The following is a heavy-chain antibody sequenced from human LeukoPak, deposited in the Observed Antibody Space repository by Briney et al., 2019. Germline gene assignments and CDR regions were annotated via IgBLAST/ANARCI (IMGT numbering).Heavy chain of an antibody. D-gene: IGHD6-6*01. CDR1: GFTFGGST. Sequence: GGSLRLSCSASGFTFGGSTMRWVRQAPGKGLEFVSAISSSGDTTYYADSVKGRFTISRDSSKNTLHLQMSSLRVDDTAVYYCVKDWQLVFWGQGTLVTVSS. J-gene: IGHJ4*02. V-gene: IGHV3-64D*09. CDR2: ISSSGDTT. CDR3: VKDWQLVF.